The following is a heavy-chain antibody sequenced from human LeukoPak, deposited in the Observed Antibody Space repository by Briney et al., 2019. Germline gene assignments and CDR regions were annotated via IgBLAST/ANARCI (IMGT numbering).Heavy chain of an antibody. CDR3: ARDPDFGVHFDY. CDR2: MSSSSGTI. V-gene: IGHV3-48*01. CDR1: GFTFSSYS. Sequence: GGSLRLSCAASGFTFSSYSMNWVRQAPGKGLEWVSYMSSSSGTIYYADSVKGRFTISRDNAKNSLYLQMNSLRAEDTAVYYCARDPDFGVHFDYWGQGTLVTVPS. J-gene: IGHJ4*02. D-gene: IGHD3-3*01.